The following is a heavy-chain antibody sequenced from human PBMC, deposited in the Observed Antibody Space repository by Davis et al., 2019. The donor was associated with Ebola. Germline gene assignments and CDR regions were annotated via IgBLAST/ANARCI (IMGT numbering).Heavy chain of an antibody. V-gene: IGHV1-3*01. CDR3: ARDRFMTTVTTFGY. D-gene: IGHD4-17*01. J-gene: IGHJ4*02. Sequence: ASVKVSCKASGYTFTSYAMHWVRQAPGQRLEWMGWINAGNGNTKYSQKFQGRVTITRDTSTSTAYMELSSLRSEDTAVYYCARDRFMTTVTTFGYWGQGTLVTVSS. CDR1: GYTFTSYA. CDR2: INAGNGNT.